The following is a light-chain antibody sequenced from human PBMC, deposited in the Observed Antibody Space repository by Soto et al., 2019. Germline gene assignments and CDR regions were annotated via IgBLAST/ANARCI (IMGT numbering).Light chain of an antibody. CDR1: RSNIGAGYE. CDR2: GDT. CDR3: QSYDLSLSTPYV. V-gene: IGLV1-40*01. J-gene: IGLJ1*01. Sequence: QSVLTQPPSVSGAPGQRITISCTGSRSNIGAGYEVHWYQQLPGTAPKLLIYGDTNRPSGVPDRFSGSKSGTSASLAITGLQAEDEADYYCQSYDLSLSTPYVFGTGTQLTVL.